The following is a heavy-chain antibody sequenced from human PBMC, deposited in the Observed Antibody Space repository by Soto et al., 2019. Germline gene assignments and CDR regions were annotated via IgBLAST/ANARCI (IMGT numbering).Heavy chain of an antibody. V-gene: IGHV1-2*02. CDR1: GYIFTAYY. J-gene: IGHJ4*02. CDR2: INPISGGT. Sequence: ASVKVSCKASGYIFTAYYMHWVRQAPGQGLEWMGWINPISGGTNYAQKFQGRVTMTRDTSISTAFMDLSRLRSDDTAVYYCARGFYETDFNYWGQGTLVTV. CDR3: ARGFYETDFNY. D-gene: IGHD3-22*01.